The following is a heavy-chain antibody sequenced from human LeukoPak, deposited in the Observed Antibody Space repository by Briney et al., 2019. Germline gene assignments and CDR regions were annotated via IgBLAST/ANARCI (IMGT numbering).Heavy chain of an antibody. V-gene: IGHV3-23*01. CDR2: ISGSGDST. CDR1: GFTFSSYV. Sequence: GGSLRLSCAASGFTFSSYVMSWVRQAPGKGLEWVSVISGSGDSTYYADSVKGRFTISRDNSKNTLYLQMNSLRAEDTAVYYCARESRIIAVADSNWFDPWGQGTLVTVSS. J-gene: IGHJ5*02. D-gene: IGHD6-19*01. CDR3: ARESRIIAVADSNWFDP.